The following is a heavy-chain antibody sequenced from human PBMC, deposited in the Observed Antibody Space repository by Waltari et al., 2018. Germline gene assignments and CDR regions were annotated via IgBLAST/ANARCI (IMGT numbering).Heavy chain of an antibody. V-gene: IGHV3-30*18. J-gene: IGHJ3*02. CDR2: IWDDGSNK. CDR3: AKESGDGAFDI. CDR1: GFPFSSYG. Sequence: QVQLVESGGGVVQPGRSLRLSCAASGFPFSSYGMHWVRQAPGKGLEWVAVIWDDGSNKYYADSVKGRFTISRDNSKNTLYLQMNSLRAEDTAMYYCAKESGDGAFDIWGQGTMVTVSS. D-gene: IGHD7-27*01.